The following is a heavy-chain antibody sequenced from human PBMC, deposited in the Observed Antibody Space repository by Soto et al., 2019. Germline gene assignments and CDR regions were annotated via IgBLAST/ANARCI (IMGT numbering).Heavy chain of an antibody. D-gene: IGHD1-1*01. Sequence: TLFLTCTDSTDYDSRGSYYWLWFRQPPGKGLEWIGYIYYSGSTYYNPSLKSRVTISVDTSKNQFSLKLSSVTAADTAVYYCVRDGTKTLRDWFDPWGQG. V-gene: IGHV4-30-4*01. CDR3: VRDGTKTLRDWFDP. CDR1: TDYDSRGSYY. J-gene: IGHJ5*02. CDR2: IYYSGST.